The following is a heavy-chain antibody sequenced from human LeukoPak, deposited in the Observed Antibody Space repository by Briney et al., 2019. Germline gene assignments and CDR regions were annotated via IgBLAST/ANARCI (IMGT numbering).Heavy chain of an antibody. CDR3: AKDRSIGTYYTFDS. CDR2: TSSSDAGT. D-gene: IGHD1-26*01. J-gene: IGHJ4*02. V-gene: IGHV3-23*01. Sequence: GESLRLSCAASGFTLSTYAMSWVRQTPGKGLEWVAATSSSDAGTYHADSVRGRFTISRDNSKNTLYLQMSSLTAKDTAVYYCAKDRSIGTYYTFDSWGQGTLVTVSS. CDR1: GFTLSTYA.